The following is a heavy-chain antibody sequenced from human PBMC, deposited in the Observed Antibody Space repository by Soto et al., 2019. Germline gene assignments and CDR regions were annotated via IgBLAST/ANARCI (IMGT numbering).Heavy chain of an antibody. V-gene: IGHV3-48*01. CDR2: ISSSSSTI. D-gene: IGHD3-9*01. CDR1: GFTFSSYS. CDR3: ARPPRSLRYFDWLLI. J-gene: IGHJ4*02. Sequence: GGSLRLSCAASGFTFSSYSMNWVRQAPGKGLEWVSYISSSSSTIYYADSVKGRFTISRDNAKNSLYLQMNSLRAEDTAVYYCARPPRSLRYFDWLLIWGQGTLVTVSS.